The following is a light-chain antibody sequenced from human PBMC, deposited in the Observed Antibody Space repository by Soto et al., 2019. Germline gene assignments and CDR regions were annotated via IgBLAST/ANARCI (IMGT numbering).Light chain of an antibody. J-gene: IGLJ1*01. V-gene: IGLV2-14*01. Sequence: QSVLTEPAAVSGSPGQSITISCPGTSIDVGGYNYVSWYQQHPGKAPKLMIYDVSNRPSGVSNRFSGSKSGNTASLTISGLQAEDEADYYCSSYTSSSTVFGTGTKVTGL. CDR1: SIDVGGYNY. CDR2: DVS. CDR3: SSYTSSSTV.